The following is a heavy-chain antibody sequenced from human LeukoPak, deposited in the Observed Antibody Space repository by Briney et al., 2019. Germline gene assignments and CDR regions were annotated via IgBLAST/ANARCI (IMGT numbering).Heavy chain of an antibody. V-gene: IGHV3-21*01. CDR2: ISSSSSYI. J-gene: IGHJ4*02. CDR3: ARAAGSYAHIDY. CDR1: GFTFSSYS. D-gene: IGHD3-10*01. Sequence: PGGSLRLSCAASGFTFSSYSMNWVRQAPGKGLEWVSSISSSSSYIYYADSVKGRFTISRDNAKNSLYLQMNSLRAEDTAVYYCARAAGSYAHIDYWGQGTLVTASS.